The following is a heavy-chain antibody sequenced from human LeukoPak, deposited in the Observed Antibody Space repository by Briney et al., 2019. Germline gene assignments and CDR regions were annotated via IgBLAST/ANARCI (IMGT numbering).Heavy chain of an antibody. CDR2: VSRNGDT. Sequence: PSETLSLTCTVSGGSISSYYWSWIRQPPGKGLEWIGEVSRNGDTKQNPSLMSRIMLLIDTSRNQFSLKLNSVTAADTAVYYCAKSNGYGLIDIWGQGTMVTVSS. V-gene: IGHV4-34*10. CDR3: AKSNGYGLIDI. D-gene: IGHD3-22*01. CDR1: GGSISSYY. J-gene: IGHJ3*02.